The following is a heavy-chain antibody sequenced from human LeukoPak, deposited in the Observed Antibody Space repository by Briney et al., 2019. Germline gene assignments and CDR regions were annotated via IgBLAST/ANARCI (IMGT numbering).Heavy chain of an antibody. D-gene: IGHD3-10*01. CDR1: GGSISSGGYS. J-gene: IGHJ4*02. CDR2: IYHSGST. CDR3: ARDPDGSGNYFDY. Sequence: SETLSLTCAGSGGSISSGGYSWSWIRQPPGKGLEWIGYIYHSGSTYYNPSLKSRVTISVDRSKNQFSLKLSSVTAADTAVYYCARDPDGSGNYFDYWGQGTLVTVSS. V-gene: IGHV4-30-2*01.